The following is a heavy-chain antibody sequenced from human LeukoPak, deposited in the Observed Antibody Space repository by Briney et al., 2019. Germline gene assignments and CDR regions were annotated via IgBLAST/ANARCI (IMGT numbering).Heavy chain of an antibody. CDR3: TIIMDFWSGSHFDY. CDR2: ISGDGGST. Sequence: PGGSLRLSCAASGFTFDDYGMHWVRQAPGKGLEWVSLISGDGGSTYYADSVKGRFTISRDNSKNTLYLQMNSLRAEDTAVYYCTIIMDFWSGSHFDYWGQGTLVTVSS. J-gene: IGHJ4*02. V-gene: IGHV3-43*02. D-gene: IGHD3-3*01. CDR1: GFTFDDYG.